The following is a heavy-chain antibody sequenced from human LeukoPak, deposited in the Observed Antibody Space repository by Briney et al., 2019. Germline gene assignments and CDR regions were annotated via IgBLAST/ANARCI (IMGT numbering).Heavy chain of an antibody. CDR2: ITGTGGR. V-gene: IGHV3-23*01. D-gene: IGHD2-15*01. CDR3: AKDYCRDGNCPFPFLDS. J-gene: IGHJ4*02. Sequence: GGSLRLSCAVSGFTLTNHGVSWVRQAPGKGLEWVSIITGTGGRYYGDSVKGLFILSRDNSKNTVYMQMSSLRAEDTATYYCAKDYCRDGNCPFPFLDSWGQGTLVTVSS. CDR1: GFTLTNHG.